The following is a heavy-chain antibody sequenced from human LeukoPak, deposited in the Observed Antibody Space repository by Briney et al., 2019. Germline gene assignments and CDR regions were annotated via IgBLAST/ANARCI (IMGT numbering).Heavy chain of an antibody. CDR1: GGTFSSYA. Sequence: AASVKVSCKASGGTFSSYAISWVRQAPGQGLEWMGGIIPIFGTANYAQKFQGRVTITADESTSTAYMELSSLRSEDTAVYYCAREAHGRYSSGYYFPFDHWGQGTLVTVSS. CDR3: AREAHGRYSSGYYFPFDH. D-gene: IGHD3-22*01. CDR2: IIPIFGTA. V-gene: IGHV1-69*01. J-gene: IGHJ4*02.